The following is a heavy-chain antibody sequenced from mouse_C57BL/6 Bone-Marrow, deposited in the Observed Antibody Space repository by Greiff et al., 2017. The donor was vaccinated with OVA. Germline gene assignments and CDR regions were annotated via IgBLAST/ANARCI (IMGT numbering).Heavy chain of an antibody. J-gene: IGHJ4*01. CDR2: FYPGSGSI. CDR3: ARQYYYGIYYAMDY. CDR1: GYTFTEYH. Sequence: VQLQQSGAELVKPGASVKLSCKASGYTFTEYHLHWVKQRSGQGLESIGWFYPGSGSIKYNEKFKDKATLTAAKSSSTVYMELSRLTSEDSAGYCCARQYYYGIYYAMDYWGQGTSVTVSA. V-gene: IGHV1-62-2*01. D-gene: IGHD1-1*01.